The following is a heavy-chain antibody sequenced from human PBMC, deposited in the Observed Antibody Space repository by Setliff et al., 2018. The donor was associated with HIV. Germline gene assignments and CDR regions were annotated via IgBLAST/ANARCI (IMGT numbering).Heavy chain of an antibody. J-gene: IGHJ4*02. CDR3: ARVTYYYDSSSPLYYFDY. V-gene: IGHV4-34*01. Sequence: SETLSLTCTVSGGSISSHYWTWIRQPPGKGLEWIGEINDYGNTNYKPSLQSRVTISVDTSKNQVSLKVSSVTAADTAVYYCARVTYYYDSSSPLYYFDYWGQGTLVTVSS. CDR1: GGSISSHY. CDR2: INDYGNT. D-gene: IGHD3-22*01.